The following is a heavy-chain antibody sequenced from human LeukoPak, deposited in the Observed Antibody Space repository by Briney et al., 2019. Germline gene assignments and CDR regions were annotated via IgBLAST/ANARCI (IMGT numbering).Heavy chain of an antibody. CDR3: ARGAAILMVVTAIRPPYYFDY. D-gene: IGHD2-21*02. Sequence: GGSLRLSCAASGFTFSSYGMSWVRQAPGKGLEWVSAISGSGGSTYYADSVKGRFTISRDNSKNTLYLQMNSLRAEDTAVYYCARGAAILMVVTAIRPPYYFDYWGQGTLVTVSS. CDR2: ISGSGGST. V-gene: IGHV3-23*01. CDR1: GFTFSSYG. J-gene: IGHJ4*02.